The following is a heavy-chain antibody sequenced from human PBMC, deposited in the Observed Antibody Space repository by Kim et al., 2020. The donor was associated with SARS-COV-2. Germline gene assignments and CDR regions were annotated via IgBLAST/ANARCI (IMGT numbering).Heavy chain of an antibody. J-gene: IGHJ4*02. CDR1: GFTFSSYW. D-gene: IGHD5-18*01. Sequence: GGSLRLSCAASGFTFSSYWMHWVRQAPGKGLVWVSRINSDGSSTSYADSVKGRFTISRDNAKNTLYLQMNSLRAEDTAVYYCARFSYGTAWAEDYWGQGTLVTVSS. V-gene: IGHV3-74*01. CDR2: INSDGSST. CDR3: ARFSYGTAWAEDY.